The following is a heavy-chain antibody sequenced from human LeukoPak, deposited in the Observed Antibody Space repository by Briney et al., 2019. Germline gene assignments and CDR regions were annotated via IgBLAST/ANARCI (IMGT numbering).Heavy chain of an antibody. Sequence: SETLSLTCTVSGCSISSGDYYWSWIRQPPGKGLEWIGYIYYSGSTYYNPSLKSRVTISVDTSKNQFSLKLSSVTAADTAVYYCARHTPCFDWLNYDAFDIWGQGTMVTVSS. CDR3: ARHTPCFDWLNYDAFDI. CDR1: GCSISSGDYY. CDR2: IYYSGST. J-gene: IGHJ3*02. V-gene: IGHV4-30-4*01. D-gene: IGHD3-9*01.